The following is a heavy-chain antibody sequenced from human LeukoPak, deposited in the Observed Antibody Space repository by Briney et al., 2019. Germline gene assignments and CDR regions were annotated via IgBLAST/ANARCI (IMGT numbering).Heavy chain of an antibody. CDR1: GFTFSDYY. D-gene: IGHD3-22*01. CDR3: ASVAYFYHDFDY. CDR2: ISSSGSTI. V-gene: IGHV3-11*01. J-gene: IGHJ4*02. Sequence: GGSLRFSCAASGFTFSDYYMSWIRQAPGKGLEWVSYISSSGSTIYYADSVKGRFTISRDNAKNSLYLQMNSLRAEDTAVYYCASVAYFYHDFDYWGQGTLVTVSS.